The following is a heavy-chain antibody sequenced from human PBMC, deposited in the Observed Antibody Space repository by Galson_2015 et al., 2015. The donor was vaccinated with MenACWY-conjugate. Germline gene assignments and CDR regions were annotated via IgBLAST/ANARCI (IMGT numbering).Heavy chain of an antibody. CDR2: IKSKTDGGTT. J-gene: IGHJ4*02. V-gene: IGHV3-15*01. D-gene: IGHD2-2*01. Sequence: SLRLSCAASGFTFSNAWMGWVRQAPGKGLEWVGRIKSKTDGGTTDYAAPVKGRFTISRDDSKNTLYLQMNSLKTEDTAVYYCTTEASCSSTSCTPFDYWGQGTLVTVSS. CDR1: GFTFSNAW. CDR3: TTEASCSSTSCTPFDY.